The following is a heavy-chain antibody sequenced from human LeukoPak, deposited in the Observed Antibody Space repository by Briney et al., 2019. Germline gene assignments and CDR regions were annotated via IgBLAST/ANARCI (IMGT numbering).Heavy chain of an antibody. Sequence: GASVKVSCKASGYTFTSYYMHWVRQAPGQGLEWMGIINPSGGSTSYAQKFQGRVTMTRDTSTSTVYMELSSLRSEDTAVYYCATGYSGYDSDPYGMDVWGQGTTVTVSS. CDR3: ATGYSGYDSDPYGMDV. CDR1: GYTFTSYY. V-gene: IGHV1-46*01. J-gene: IGHJ6*02. D-gene: IGHD5-12*01. CDR2: INPSGGST.